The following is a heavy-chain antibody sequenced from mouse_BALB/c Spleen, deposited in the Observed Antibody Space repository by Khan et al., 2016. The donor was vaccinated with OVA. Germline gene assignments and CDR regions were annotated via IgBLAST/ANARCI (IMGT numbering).Heavy chain of an antibody. CDR2: INPSTGYT. V-gene: IGHV1-7*01. J-gene: IGHJ2*01. CDR3: ARRGLRWDIDY. D-gene: IGHD1-1*01. Sequence: QVRLQQSGAELAKPGASVKMSCKASGYTFINYWILWVKQRPGQGLEWIGYINPSTGYTEYNQDFKDKATLTADKSSSTAYLHLSSLTSEDTTDDYCARRGLRWDIDYWGQGTTLRVSS. CDR1: GYTFINYW.